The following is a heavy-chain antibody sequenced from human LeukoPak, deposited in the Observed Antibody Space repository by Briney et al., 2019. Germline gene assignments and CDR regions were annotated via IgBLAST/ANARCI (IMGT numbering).Heavy chain of an antibody. CDR1: GGSINGGSYY. Sequence: SQTLSLTCSVSGGSINGGSYYWSWIRQPAGKPLEWIGHIFTTGSTSYNPSLRTRVTISEDSSKDQFSLKLSSVTAADTAVYYCARPIGGRRWADAFDIWGQGTMVTVSS. V-gene: IGHV4-61*09. D-gene: IGHD6-13*01. J-gene: IGHJ3*02. CDR3: ARPIGGRRWADAFDI. CDR2: IFTTGST.